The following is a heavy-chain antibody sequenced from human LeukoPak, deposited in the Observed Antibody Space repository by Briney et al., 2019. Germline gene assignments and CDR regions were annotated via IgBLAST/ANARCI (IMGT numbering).Heavy chain of an antibody. CDR2: INPNSGGT. Sequence: ASVKVSCKASGYTFTGYYLHWVRQAPGQGLEWMGWINPNSGGTNYAQKFQGRVTMTEDTSTDTAYMELSSLRSEDTAVYYCATYPRPGVVAHYYYYYMDVWGKGTTVTVSS. D-gene: IGHD3-3*01. V-gene: IGHV1-2*02. CDR1: GYTFTGYY. CDR3: ATYPRPGVVAHYYYYYMDV. J-gene: IGHJ6*03.